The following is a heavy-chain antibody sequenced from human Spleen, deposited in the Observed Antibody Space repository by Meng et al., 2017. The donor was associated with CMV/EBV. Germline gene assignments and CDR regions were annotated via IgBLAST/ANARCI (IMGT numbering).Heavy chain of an antibody. V-gene: IGHV1-2*02. CDR1: GYTFTGYY. CDR3: ATLQTSSGWDDDY. CDR2: INPNRGGT. Sequence: VTRVQTGAEVKMPGVSVKVSCKAAGYTFTGYYMHWVRQAPGQGLEWMGWINPNRGGTNYAQKFQGRVTMTRDTSISTAYMELSRLRSDDTAVYYCATLQTSSGWDDDYWGQGTLVTVSS. J-gene: IGHJ4*02. D-gene: IGHD6-19*01.